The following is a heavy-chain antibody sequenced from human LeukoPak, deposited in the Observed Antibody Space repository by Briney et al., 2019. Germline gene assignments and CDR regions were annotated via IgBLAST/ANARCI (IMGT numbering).Heavy chain of an antibody. J-gene: IGHJ4*02. CDR1: GFTFSSYA. V-gene: IGHV3-30*04. CDR2: ISYDGSNK. Sequence: RGSLRLSCAASGFTFSSYAMHWVRQAPGKGLEWVAVISYDGSNKYYADSVKGRFTISRDNSKNTLYLQMNSLRAEDTAVYYCARDPLYDILTGHDQPFDYWGQGTLVTVSS. D-gene: IGHD3-9*01. CDR3: ARDPLYDILTGHDQPFDY.